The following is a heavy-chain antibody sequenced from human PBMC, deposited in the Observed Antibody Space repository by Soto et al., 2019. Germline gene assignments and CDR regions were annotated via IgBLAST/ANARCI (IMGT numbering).Heavy chain of an antibody. CDR2: INAGNGNT. D-gene: IGHD3-22*01. CDR3: AGDQSFDSRYYYGIDV. J-gene: IGHJ6*02. CDR1: GYTFTSYA. V-gene: IGHV1-3*01. Sequence: ASVKVSCKASGYTFTSYAMHWVRQAPGQRLEWMGWINAGNGNTKYSQKFQGRVTITRDTSSSTAYMELSSLRSEDTAVYYCAGDQSFDSRYYYGIDVWGQETTVTVSS.